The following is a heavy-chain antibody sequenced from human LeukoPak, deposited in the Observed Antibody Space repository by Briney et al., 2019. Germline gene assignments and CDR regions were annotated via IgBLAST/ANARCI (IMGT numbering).Heavy chain of an antibody. Sequence: SETLSLTCTVSGYSIGSGHYWAWIRQPPGKGLEWIGCDYYSGTYYKSSLTSRVTISMDASRNQFSLKLTSVTAADSAFYFCARSSGGGGHDSWGQGTLVTVSS. CDR1: GYSIGSGHY. CDR2: DYYSGT. J-gene: IGHJ5*01. V-gene: IGHV4-38-2*02. CDR3: ARSSGGGGHDS. D-gene: IGHD6-25*01.